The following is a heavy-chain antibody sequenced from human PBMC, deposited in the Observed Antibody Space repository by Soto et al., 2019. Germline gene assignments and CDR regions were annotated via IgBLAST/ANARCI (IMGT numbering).Heavy chain of an antibody. V-gene: IGHV1-18*04. Sequence: QVQLVQSGAEVKKPGASVTVYCKASGYTFTTYGISWVRQAPGQGLEWMGWISTYSGNTGYAHNLQGRVTISRDTSTSTAYMELRSLRSDDTAVYYCARGDPATYMRLPFALWGQGTLVTVSS. CDR1: GYTFTTYG. D-gene: IGHD6-25*01. CDR3: ARGDPATYMRLPFAL. CDR2: ISTYSGNT. J-gene: IGHJ4*02.